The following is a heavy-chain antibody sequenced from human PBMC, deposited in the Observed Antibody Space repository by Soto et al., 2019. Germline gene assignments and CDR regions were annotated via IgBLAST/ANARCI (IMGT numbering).Heavy chain of an antibody. CDR1: GYTFTSYD. J-gene: IGHJ6*03. CDR2: MNPNSGNT. V-gene: IGHV1-8*01. D-gene: IGHD3-9*01. Sequence: VKVSCKASGYTFTSYDINWVRQATGQGLEWMGWMNPNSGNTGYAQKFQGRVTMTRNTSISTAYMELSSLRSEDTAVYYCARGPPGYDILTGYYSYYYYYYMDVWGKGTTVTVSS. CDR3: ARGPPGYDILTGYYSYYYYYYMDV.